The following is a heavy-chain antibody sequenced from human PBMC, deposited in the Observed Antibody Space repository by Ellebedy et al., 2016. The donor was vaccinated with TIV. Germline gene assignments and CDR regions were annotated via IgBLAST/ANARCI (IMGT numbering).Heavy chain of an antibody. V-gene: IGHV3-48*01. J-gene: IGHJ4*02. CDR2: ISGTSNTI. CDR3: AKAVVFWYGGNDY. Sequence: GESLKISCAASGFAFSNYGMNWVRQAPGKGLEWLSYISGTSNTIYYADSVKCRFTISRDNSENTLYLQMNSLRAEDTAVYYCAKAVVFWYGGNDYWGQGTLVSVSS. D-gene: IGHD4-23*01. CDR1: GFAFSNYG.